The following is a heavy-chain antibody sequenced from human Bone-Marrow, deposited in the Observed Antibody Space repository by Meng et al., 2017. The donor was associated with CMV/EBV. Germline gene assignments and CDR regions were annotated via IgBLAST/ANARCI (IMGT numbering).Heavy chain of an antibody. J-gene: IGHJ3*02. CDR1: GFTFSSYS. D-gene: IGHD3-16*01. V-gene: IGHV3-21*01. CDR2: ISSSSSYI. Sequence: GGSLRLSCAASGFTFSSYSMNWARQAPGKGLEWVSSISSSSSYIYYADSVKGRFTISRDNAKNSLYLQMNSLRAEDTAVYYCARYLGLAPAFDIWGQGTMVTVSS. CDR3: ARYLGLAPAFDI.